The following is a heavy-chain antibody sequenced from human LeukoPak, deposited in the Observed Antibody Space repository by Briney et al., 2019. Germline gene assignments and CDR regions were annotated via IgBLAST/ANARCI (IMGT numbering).Heavy chain of an antibody. J-gene: IGHJ6*03. V-gene: IGHV1-3*03. Sequence: ASVKVSCTASGYTFTSYAMHWVRQAPGQRLEWMGWINAGNGNTKYSQEFQGRVTITRDTSASTAYMELSSLRSEDMAVYYCARDPTSAGPTPPYYYYYMDVWGKGTTVTVSS. CDR2: INAGNGNT. CDR1: GYTFTSYA. D-gene: IGHD6-13*01. CDR3: ARDPTSAGPTPPYYYYYMDV.